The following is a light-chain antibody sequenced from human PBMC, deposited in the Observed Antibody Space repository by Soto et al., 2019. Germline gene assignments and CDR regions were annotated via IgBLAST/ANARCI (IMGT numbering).Light chain of an antibody. Sequence: IVLTQSPGTLSLSPGERATLSCRASQSVSSSYLAWYQQKPGQAPRPLIYGASSRAIGIPDRLSGSGSGTDFTLTISRLEPEDFAVYYCQQYGSSPWTFGQGTKVDIK. CDR2: GAS. V-gene: IGKV3-20*01. CDR1: QSVSSSY. CDR3: QQYGSSPWT. J-gene: IGKJ1*01.